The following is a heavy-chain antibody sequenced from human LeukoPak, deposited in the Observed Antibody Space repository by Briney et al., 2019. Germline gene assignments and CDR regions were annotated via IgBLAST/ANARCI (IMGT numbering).Heavy chain of an antibody. Sequence: ASVKGSCKASGGTFSSYAISWVRQAPGQGLEWMGWMNPNSGNTGYAQKFQGRVTMTRNTSISTAYMELSSLRSEDTAVYYCARIGDRGWWNIDYWGQGTLVTVSS. CDR2: MNPNSGNT. D-gene: IGHD1/OR15-1a*01. J-gene: IGHJ4*02. V-gene: IGHV1-8*02. CDR1: GGTFSSYA. CDR3: ARIGDRGWWNIDY.